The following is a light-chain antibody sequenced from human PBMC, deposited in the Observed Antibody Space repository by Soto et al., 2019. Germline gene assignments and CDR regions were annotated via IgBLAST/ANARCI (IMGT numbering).Light chain of an antibody. V-gene: IGKV1-5*01. CDR3: QQYKSYPFT. CDR2: DAS. J-gene: IGKJ3*01. CDR1: QSISSW. Sequence: DIQMTQSPSTLSASVGDRVTITCRASQSISSWLAWYQQKPGKAPKLLIYDASSLESGVPSRFSGSGSGTEFTLTISSLQPDDFATYYCQQYKSYPFTFGPGNKVDIK.